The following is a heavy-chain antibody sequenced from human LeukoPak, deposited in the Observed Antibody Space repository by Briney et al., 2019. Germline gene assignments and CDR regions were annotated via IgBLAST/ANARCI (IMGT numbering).Heavy chain of an antibody. CDR3: ARGRGVGYSYGYSDY. CDR1: GGSITRFY. J-gene: IGHJ4*02. V-gene: IGHV4-4*07. D-gene: IGHD5-18*01. Sequence: PSETLSLTCTVSGGSITRFYWSWIRQPAGKGLEWIGRIYTNGNANYNPSLQSRVTMSLDTSMNQLSLKLTSVTAADTAVYYCARGRGVGYSYGYSDYWGQGTLVTVSS. CDR2: IYTNGNA.